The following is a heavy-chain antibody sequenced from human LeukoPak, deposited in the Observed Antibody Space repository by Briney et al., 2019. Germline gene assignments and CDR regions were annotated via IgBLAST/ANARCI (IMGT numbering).Heavy chain of an antibody. CDR3: ARDARGAAAADDAFDI. CDR2: IKQDGSEK. D-gene: IGHD6-13*01. Sequence: GGSLRLSCAASGFTFSSYWMSWVRQAPGKGLEWVANIKQDGSEKYYVDSVKGRFTISRDNAKNSLYLQMNSLRAEDTAVYYCARDARGAAAADDAFDIWGQGTMVTVSS. J-gene: IGHJ3*02. V-gene: IGHV3-7*03. CDR1: GFTFSSYW.